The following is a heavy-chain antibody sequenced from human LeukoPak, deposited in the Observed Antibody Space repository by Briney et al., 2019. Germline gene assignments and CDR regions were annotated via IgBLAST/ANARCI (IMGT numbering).Heavy chain of an antibody. CDR3: ARAPGYYDSSGYYYRADAFDI. CDR2: ISSSSSYI. D-gene: IGHD3-22*01. J-gene: IGHJ3*02. CDR1: GFTFSSYS. Sequence: GGSLRLSCAASGFTFSSYSMNWVRQAPGKGLEWVSSISSSSSYIYYADSVKGRFTISRDNAKNSLYLQMNSLRAEDTAVYYCARAPGYYDSSGYYYRADAFDIWGQGTMVTVSS. V-gene: IGHV3-21*01.